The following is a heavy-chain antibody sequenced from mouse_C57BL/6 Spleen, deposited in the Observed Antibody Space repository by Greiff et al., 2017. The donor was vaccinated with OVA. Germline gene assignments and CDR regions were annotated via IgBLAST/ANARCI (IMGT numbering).Heavy chain of an antibody. CDR3: ARDWAITTVVNYVDY. D-gene: IGHD1-1*01. V-gene: IGHV1-81*01. CDR2: IYPRSGNT. J-gene: IGHJ2*01. Sequence: QVQLQQSGAELARPGASVKLSCKASGYTFTSYGISWVKQRTGQGLEWIGEIYPRSGNTFYNEKFKGKATLTADKSSSTAYMELRSLTSEDSAVYFCARDWAITTVVNYVDYWGQGTTLTVSS. CDR1: GYTFTSYG.